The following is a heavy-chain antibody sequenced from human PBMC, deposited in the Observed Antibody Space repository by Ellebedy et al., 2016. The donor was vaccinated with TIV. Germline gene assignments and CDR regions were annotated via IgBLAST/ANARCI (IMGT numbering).Heavy chain of an antibody. CDR1: GFTFSSYA. V-gene: IGHV3-66*01. CDR2: IYSGGST. J-gene: IGHJ4*02. CDR3: ARGGVGAT. D-gene: IGHD1-26*01. Sequence: GGSLRLSCAASGFTFSSYAMSWVRQAPGKGLEWVSVIYSGGSTYYADSVKGRFTISRDNAKNSLYLQMNSLRAEDTAVYYCARGGVGATWGQGTLVTVSS.